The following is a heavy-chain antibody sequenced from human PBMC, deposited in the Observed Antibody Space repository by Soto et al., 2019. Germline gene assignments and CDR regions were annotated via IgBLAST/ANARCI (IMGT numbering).Heavy chain of an antibody. CDR3: TTGHLCSGGSCYSYMDV. Sequence: GGSLRLSCAASGFTFSNAWMSWVRQAPGKGLEWVGRIKSKTDGGTTDYAAPVKGRFTISRDDSKNTLYLQMNSLKTEDTAVYYCTTGHLCSGGSCYSYMDVWGKGTTVTVSS. CDR2: IKSKTDGGTT. CDR1: GFTFSNAW. J-gene: IGHJ6*03. V-gene: IGHV3-15*01. D-gene: IGHD2-15*01.